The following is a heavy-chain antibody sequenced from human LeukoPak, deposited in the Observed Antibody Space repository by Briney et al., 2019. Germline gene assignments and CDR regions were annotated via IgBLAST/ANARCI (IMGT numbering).Heavy chain of an antibody. D-gene: IGHD6-13*01. CDR3: ARVGSIAAAGTPDY. Sequence: GGSLRLSCGASGFTFSDYYMIWIRQAPGKGVEGLSYISGSGSYTNYADSVKGRFTTSRDNAKNSLYLQMNSLRAEDTAVYYCARVGSIAAAGTPDYLGQGTLVTVSS. CDR1: GFTFSDYY. V-gene: IGHV3-11*06. J-gene: IGHJ4*02. CDR2: ISGSGSYT.